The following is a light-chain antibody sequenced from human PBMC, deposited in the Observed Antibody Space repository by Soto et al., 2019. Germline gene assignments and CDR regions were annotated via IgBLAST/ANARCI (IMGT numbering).Light chain of an antibody. Sequence: QSALTQPASVSGSPGQSITMSCTGTSSDVGGYNFVSWYQQHPGKAPKLIVHEVANRLSGVSGRFSCSKSGNTAFLTISGLQAEDEAVYYCCSHSSSITWMFGGGTKVTV. CDR1: SSDVGGYNF. V-gene: IGLV2-14*03. CDR3: CSHSSSITWM. J-gene: IGLJ3*02. CDR2: EVA.